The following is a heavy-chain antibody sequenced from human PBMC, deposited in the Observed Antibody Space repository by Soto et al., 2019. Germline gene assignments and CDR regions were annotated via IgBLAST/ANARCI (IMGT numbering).Heavy chain of an antibody. CDR3: ASDSYSSATH. CDR2: ISSDGSET. D-gene: IGHD6-19*01. J-gene: IGHJ4*02. Sequence: WGSLRLSCAASGLPFSDNWMHWVRQAPGKGLVWVSRISSDGSETTYADSVRGRFTVSRDNAQNTLYLQMSGLRAEDTAMYYCASDSYSSATHWGQGTLVTVSS. CDR1: GLPFSDNW. V-gene: IGHV3-74*01.